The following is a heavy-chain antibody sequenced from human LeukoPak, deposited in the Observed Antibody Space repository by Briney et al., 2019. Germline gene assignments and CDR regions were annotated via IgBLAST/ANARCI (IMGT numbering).Heavy chain of an antibody. CDR3: AKDQYSSSWYAEY. Sequence: ASVKVSCKVSGYTLTELSMHWVRQAPGKGLEWMGGFDPEDGETIYAQKFQGRVTMTEDTSTDTVYMELSSLRPEDTAVYYCAKDQYSSSWYAEYWGQGTLVTVSS. CDR2: FDPEDGET. CDR1: GYTLTELS. D-gene: IGHD6-13*01. J-gene: IGHJ4*02. V-gene: IGHV1-24*01.